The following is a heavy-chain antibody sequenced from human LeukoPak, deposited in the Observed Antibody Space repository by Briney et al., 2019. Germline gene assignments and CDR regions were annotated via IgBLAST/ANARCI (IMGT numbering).Heavy chain of an antibody. V-gene: IGHV4-59*08. CDR1: VGSISSYD. D-gene: IGHD2-2*01. Sequence: PSETLSLTCTVSVGSISSYDWSCIRQPPGKGLEWIGYIYYRGSTNYNPSLKSRVTISVDTSKNQFSMKLSSVTAADTAVYYCASTDIVVVAGAFDIWGQGTMVTVSS. CDR2: IYYRGST. CDR3: ASTDIVVVAGAFDI. J-gene: IGHJ3*02.